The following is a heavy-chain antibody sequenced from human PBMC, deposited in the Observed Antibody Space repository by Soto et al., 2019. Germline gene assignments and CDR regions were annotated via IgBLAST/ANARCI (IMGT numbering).Heavy chain of an antibody. CDR3: ARAPRDSSGYHQYYFDY. V-gene: IGHV1-2*04. CDR2: INPNSGGT. J-gene: IGHJ4*02. D-gene: IGHD3-22*01. CDR1: GYTFTGYY. Sequence: QVQLVQSGAEVKKPGASVKVSCKASGYTFTGYYMHWVRQAPGQGLEWMGWINPNSGGTNYAQKFQGWVTMTRDTSISTAYMELSRLRSDDTAVYYCARAPRDSSGYHQYYFDYWGQGTLVTVSS.